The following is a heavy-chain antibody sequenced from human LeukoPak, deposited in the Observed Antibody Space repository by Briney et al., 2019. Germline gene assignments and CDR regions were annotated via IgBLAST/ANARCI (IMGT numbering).Heavy chain of an antibody. V-gene: IGHV4-59*01. CDR1: GGSISSYY. D-gene: IGHD2-15*01. J-gene: IGHJ4*02. CDR3: ARGSVVAATFSFDY. CDR2: IYYSGST. Sequence: PSETLSLTCTVSGGSISSYYWSWIRQPPGKGLEWIGYIYYSGSTNYNPSLKSRVTISVDTSKNQFSLKLSSVTAADTAVYYCARGSVVAATFSFDYWGRGTLVTVSS.